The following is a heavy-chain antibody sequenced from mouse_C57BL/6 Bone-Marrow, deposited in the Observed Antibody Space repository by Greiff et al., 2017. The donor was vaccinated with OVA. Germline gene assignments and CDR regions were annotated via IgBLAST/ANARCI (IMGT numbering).Heavy chain of an antibody. CDR3: ARSGGITTGVLFDY. V-gene: IGHV1-53*01. CDR1: GYTFTSYW. J-gene: IGHJ2*01. D-gene: IGHD1-1*01. Sequence: QVQLQQPGTELVKPGASVKLSCKASGYTFTSYWMHWVQQRPGQGLEWIGNIDPSNGGPNYNEKFKSKATLTVDKSSSTAYMQLSSLTSEESAVYYSARSGGITTGVLFDYWGQGTTLTVSS. CDR2: IDPSNGGP.